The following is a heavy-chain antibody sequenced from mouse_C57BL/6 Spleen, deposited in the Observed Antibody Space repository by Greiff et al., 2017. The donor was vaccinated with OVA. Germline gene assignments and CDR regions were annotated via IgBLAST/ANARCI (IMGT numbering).Heavy chain of an antibody. Sequence: EVQLQQSGAELVKPGASVKLSCTASGFNIKDYYMHWVKQRTEQGLEWIGRIDPEDGETKYAPTFQGKATITADTSSNPAYLQLSSLTSEDTAVYVCARPLRGSSDDWYFDGWGTGTTVTVSS. D-gene: IGHD1-1*01. J-gene: IGHJ1*03. V-gene: IGHV14-2*01. CDR3: ARPLRGSSDDWYFDG. CDR2: IDPEDGET. CDR1: GFNIKDYY.